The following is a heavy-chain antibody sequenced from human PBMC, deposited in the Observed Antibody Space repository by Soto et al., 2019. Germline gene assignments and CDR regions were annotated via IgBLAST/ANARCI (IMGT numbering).Heavy chain of an antibody. D-gene: IGHD6-25*01. CDR2: TYDGVIF. CDR3: ARGMRHALDV. V-gene: IGHV4-4*02. Sequence: QVQLQESGPGLVKPSETLALTCDVSGASISKNWWSWVRQTPGKGLVWIGETYDGVIFNYNPTLMGRVTISIPRPNKQYSLQFTSVTAADTAGCSCARGMRHALDVWAQGTMVAVSS. CDR1: GASISKNW. J-gene: IGHJ3*01.